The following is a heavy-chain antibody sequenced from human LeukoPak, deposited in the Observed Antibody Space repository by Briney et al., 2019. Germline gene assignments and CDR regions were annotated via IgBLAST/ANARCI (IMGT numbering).Heavy chain of an antibody. CDR3: ARDSEERPSGYVFDY. Sequence: GGSLRLSCAASGLTFSSYAMSWVRQAPGKGLDWVSSISGSGRSTYYADSVKGRFTISRDNSKNTLYLQMNSLRAEDTAVYYCARDSEERPSGYVFDYWGQGTLVTVSS. CDR1: GLTFSSYA. V-gene: IGHV3-23*01. CDR2: ISGSGRST. J-gene: IGHJ4*02. D-gene: IGHD3-3*01.